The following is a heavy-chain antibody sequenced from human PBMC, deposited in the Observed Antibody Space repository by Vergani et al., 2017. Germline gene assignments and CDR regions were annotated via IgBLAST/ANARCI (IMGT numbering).Heavy chain of an antibody. J-gene: IGHJ4*02. D-gene: IGHD6-13*01. V-gene: IGHV1-46*01. Sequence: QVQLVQSGAEVKKPGASVKVSCKAFGYPFTSYYMHWVRKAPGQGLEWMGIINPSGGSTSYAQKFQGRVTMTRDTSTSTVYMELSGLRSEDTAVYYCAREVAAACTVYWGQGTLVTVSS. CDR3: AREVAAACTVY. CDR1: GYPFTSYY. CDR2: INPSGGST.